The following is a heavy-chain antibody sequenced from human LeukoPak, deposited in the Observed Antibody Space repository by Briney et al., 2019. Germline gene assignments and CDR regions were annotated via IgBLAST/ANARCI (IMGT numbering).Heavy chain of an antibody. V-gene: IGHV4-39*01. CDR2: IYYTGSG. Sequence: SETLTLTCNVSGGSVSNSDYYWAWLRQPPGKGLEWIGSIYYTGSGYSNQSLQSRVTLSVDTSKNHFSLGLTSVTAADTAVYYCARQVTTIRGYLDSWGQGTLVTVSS. CDR3: ARQVTTIRGYLDS. D-gene: IGHD4/OR15-4a*01. J-gene: IGHJ4*02. CDR1: GGSVSNSDYY.